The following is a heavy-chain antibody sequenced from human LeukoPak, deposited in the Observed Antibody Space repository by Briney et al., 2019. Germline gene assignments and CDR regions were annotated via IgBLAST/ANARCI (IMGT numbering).Heavy chain of an antibody. CDR2: IYSGGST. CDR3: GTGGRGGGGGY. Sequence: GGSLRLSCASSGFTVSSNYMSWVRQAPGKGLEWVSVIYSGGSTNYAGSVKGRFTISRDNSKNTLYLQMNSLRAEDTAVYYCGTGGRGGGGGYWGQGTLVTVSS. V-gene: IGHV3-53*01. CDR1: GFTVSSNY. D-gene: IGHD2-15*01. J-gene: IGHJ4*02.